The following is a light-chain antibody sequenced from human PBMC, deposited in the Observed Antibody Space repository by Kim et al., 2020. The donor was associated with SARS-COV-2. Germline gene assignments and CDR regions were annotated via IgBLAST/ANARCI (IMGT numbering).Light chain of an antibody. CDR2: QDN. Sequence: SVSPGQTASITVSEDKCGNKYASWYQQKPGQAPVVVIYQDNKRPSGIPERFSGSNSGNTATLTISGTQAMDEADYDCQAWDSSTVVFGGGTQLTVL. CDR3: QAWDSSTVV. V-gene: IGLV3-1*01. CDR1: KCGNKY. J-gene: IGLJ2*01.